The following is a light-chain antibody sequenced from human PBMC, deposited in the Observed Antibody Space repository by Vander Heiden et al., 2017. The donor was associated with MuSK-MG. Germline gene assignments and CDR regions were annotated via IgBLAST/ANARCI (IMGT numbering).Light chain of an antibody. V-gene: IGKV3-11*01. J-gene: IGKJ4*01. CDR3: QQRSNCPLT. Sequence: EIVLTQSPATLSLSAGERATLSCRASQSVSSALVWYQQKAGQAPRLLIYDVSNRATDIPARFSGSGSGTDFTLTINSLEPEDFAVYYCQQRSNCPLTFGGGTKVEIK. CDR1: QSVSSA. CDR2: DVS.